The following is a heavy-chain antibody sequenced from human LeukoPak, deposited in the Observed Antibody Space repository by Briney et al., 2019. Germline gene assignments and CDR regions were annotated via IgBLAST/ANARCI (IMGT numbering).Heavy chain of an antibody. D-gene: IGHD6-13*01. CDR3: AVIAAADNWFDP. CDR2: TYYRSKWYN. J-gene: IGHJ5*02. CDR1: GDSVSSNSAA. V-gene: IGHV6-1*01. Sequence: SQTLSLTCAISGDSVSSNSAAWTWIRQSPSRGLEWLGRTYYRSKWYNDYAVSVKSRITINPDTSKNQFSLQLNSVTPEDTAVYYCAVIAAADNWFDPWGQGTLVTVSS.